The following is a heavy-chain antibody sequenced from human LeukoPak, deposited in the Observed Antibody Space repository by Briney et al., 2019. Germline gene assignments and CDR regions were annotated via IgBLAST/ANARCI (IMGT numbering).Heavy chain of an antibody. CDR2: IYTSGST. D-gene: IGHD7-27*01. V-gene: IGHV4-61*02. CDR1: GGSISSGSYY. CDR3: ARQTTGDLYYYYYYMDV. J-gene: IGHJ6*03. Sequence: SQTLSLTCTVSGGSISSGSYYWSWIRQPAGKGLEWIGRIYTSGSTNYNPSLKSRGTISVDTSKNQFSLKLSSVTAADTAVYYCARQTTGDLYYYYYYMDVWGKGTTVTVSS.